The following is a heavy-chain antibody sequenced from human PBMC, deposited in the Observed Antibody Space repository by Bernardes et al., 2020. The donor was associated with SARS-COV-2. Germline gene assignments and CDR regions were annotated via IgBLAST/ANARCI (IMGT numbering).Heavy chain of an antibody. J-gene: IGHJ4*02. Sequence: SVPTQVKPTQTLTLTCTFSGFSLSTYGMRVSWIRQSPGEALEWLARIDWDDDKFYSTSLTTRLTISKDTSKNQVVLTMTNMDPVDTATYYCALCLGSRSGRDYWAQGILVTVSS. CDR2: IDWDDDK. D-gene: IGHD3-16*01. V-gene: IGHV2-70*04. CDR3: ALCLGSRSGRDY. CDR1: GFSLSTYGMR.